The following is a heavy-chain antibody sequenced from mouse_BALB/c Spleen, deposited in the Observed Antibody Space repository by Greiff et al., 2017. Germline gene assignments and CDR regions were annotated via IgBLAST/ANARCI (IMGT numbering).Heavy chain of an antibody. CDR3: ARGITTVVGHFAD. Sequence: EVMLVESGGGLVKPGGSLKLSCAASGFTFRSYAMSWVRQTPEKRLEWVASISSGGSTYYPDSVKGRFTISRDNARNILYLQMSSLRSEDTAMYYCARGITTVVGHFADGGKGNLVTVSA. CDR1: GFTFRSYA. J-gene: IGHJ3*01. D-gene: IGHD1-1*01. V-gene: IGHV5-6-5*01. CDR2: ISSGGST.